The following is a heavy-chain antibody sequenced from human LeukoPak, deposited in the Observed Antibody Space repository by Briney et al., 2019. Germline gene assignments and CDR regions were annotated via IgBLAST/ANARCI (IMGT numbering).Heavy chain of an antibody. CDR2: INSRGDST. CDR1: KFTFSSYG. J-gene: IGHJ4*02. CDR3: AKSVGRGYSYANVLYFDY. V-gene: IGHV3-23*01. D-gene: IGHD5-18*01. Sequence: PGGSLRLSCAASKFTFSSYGMHWVRQAPGKGLEWVSSINSRGDSTYYADSVKGRVTISRDNAKNSLYLQMNSLRAEDTAVYYCAKSVGRGYSYANVLYFDYWGQGTLVTVSS.